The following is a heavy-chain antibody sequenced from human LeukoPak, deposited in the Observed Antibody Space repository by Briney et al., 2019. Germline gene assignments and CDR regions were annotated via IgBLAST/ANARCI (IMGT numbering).Heavy chain of an antibody. J-gene: IGHJ5*02. D-gene: IGHD2-15*01. CDR1: GYSFTNYW. V-gene: IGHV5-51*01. Sequence: GESLKISCKGSGYSFTNYWIGWVRQMPGKGLEWMGIIYPGDSDTRYSPSFQGQVTISADKSISTAYLQWSSLKASDTAMYYCARPLQEVGGNNWFDPWGQGTLVTVSS. CDR3: ARPLQEVGGNNWFDP. CDR2: IYPGDSDT.